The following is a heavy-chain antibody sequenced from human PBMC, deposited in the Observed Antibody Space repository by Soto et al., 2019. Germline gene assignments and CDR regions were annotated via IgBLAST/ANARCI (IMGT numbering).Heavy chain of an antibody. CDR2: ISSSISTI. CDR3: ARALGGGGAGYYYYYMDV. Sequence: GGSLRLSCAASGFTFSSYSMNWVRQAPGKGLEWVSYISSSISTIYYADSVKGRFTISRDNAKNSLYLQMNSLRAEDTAVYYCARALGGGGAGYYYYYMDVWGKGTTVTVSS. J-gene: IGHJ6*03. CDR1: GFTFSSYS. V-gene: IGHV3-48*01. D-gene: IGHD6-19*01.